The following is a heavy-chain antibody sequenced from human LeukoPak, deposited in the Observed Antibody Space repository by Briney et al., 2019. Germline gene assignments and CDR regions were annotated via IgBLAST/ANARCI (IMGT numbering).Heavy chain of an antibody. CDR3: ARAHYYDSSGYYYGPDAFDI. J-gene: IGHJ3*02. Sequence: TASETLSLTCTVSGGSISSYYWSWIRQPPGKGLEWIGYIYYSGSTNYNPSLKSRVTISVDTSKNQFSLKLSSVTAADTAVYYCARAHYYDSSGYYYGPDAFDIWGQGTMVTVSS. CDR1: GGSISSYY. V-gene: IGHV4-59*01. CDR2: IYYSGST. D-gene: IGHD3-22*01.